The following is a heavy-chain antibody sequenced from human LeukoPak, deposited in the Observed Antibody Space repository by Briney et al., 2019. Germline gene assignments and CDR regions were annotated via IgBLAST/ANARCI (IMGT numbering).Heavy chain of an antibody. Sequence: GGSLRHSCAASGFTFSKYAMSGVRQAPGKGLEWVSAIVGTGGSTYYADSVKGRFTISRDNSKNTLYLQMNSLRAEDTAVYYCAKWGDYDILTGYYDSDYWGQGTLVTVSS. CDR2: IVGTGGST. CDR1: GFTFSKYA. V-gene: IGHV3-23*01. CDR3: AKWGDYDILTGYYDSDY. D-gene: IGHD3-9*01. J-gene: IGHJ4*02.